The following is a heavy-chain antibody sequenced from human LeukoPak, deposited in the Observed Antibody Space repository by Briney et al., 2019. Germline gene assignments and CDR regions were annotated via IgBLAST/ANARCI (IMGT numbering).Heavy chain of an antibody. CDR3: ARALVATILESGYGMDV. D-gene: IGHD5-12*01. Sequence: PGGSLRLSCAASGFTFSSYSMNWVRQAPGKGLEWVSSISSSSSYIYYADSVKGRFTISRDNAKNSLYLQMNSLRAEDTAVCYCARALVATILESGYGMDVWGQGTTVTVSS. J-gene: IGHJ6*02. V-gene: IGHV3-21*01. CDR2: ISSSSSYI. CDR1: GFTFSSYS.